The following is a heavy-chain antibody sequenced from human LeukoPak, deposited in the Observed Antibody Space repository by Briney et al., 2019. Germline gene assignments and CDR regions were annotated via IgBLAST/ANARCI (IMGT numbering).Heavy chain of an antibody. J-gene: IGHJ4*02. CDR1: GFTFSTYV. Sequence: GGSLRLSCSVSGFTFSTYVMHWVREAPGKGLEYVSAISSNGDNTYYADSVKGRFTISRDNSKNTLYLQMSSLRADDTAVYYCVRGTGYWGQGTLVTVSS. CDR3: VRGTGY. V-gene: IGHV3-64D*06. CDR2: ISSNGDNT.